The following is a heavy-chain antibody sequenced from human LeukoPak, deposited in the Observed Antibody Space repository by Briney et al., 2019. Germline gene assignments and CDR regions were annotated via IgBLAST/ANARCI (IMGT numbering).Heavy chain of an antibody. Sequence: GGSLRLSCAASGFTFSSYAMSWVRQAPGKGLEWVSAISGSGGSTYYADSVKGRFTISRDNSKNTLYLQMNSLRAEDTAVYYCAKDYYYCSGNYYNPYYFDYWGQGTLVTVSS. D-gene: IGHD3-10*01. CDR1: GFTFSSYA. V-gene: IGHV3-23*01. CDR3: AKDYYYCSGNYYNPYYFDY. CDR2: ISGSGGST. J-gene: IGHJ4*02.